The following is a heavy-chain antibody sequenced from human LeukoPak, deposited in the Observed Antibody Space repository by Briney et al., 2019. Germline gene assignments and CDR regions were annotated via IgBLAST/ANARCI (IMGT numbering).Heavy chain of an antibody. J-gene: IGHJ4*02. CDR3: ARGGIVGATTYFDS. V-gene: IGHV1-46*01. D-gene: IGHD1-26*01. Sequence: ASVKVSFKASGYIFTSYYMHWVRQAPGQGLEWMGIINPSGCSTSYAQKFQGRVTMTRDMSTSTVNMELSSLRSEDTAVYHCARGGIVGATTYFDSWGQGTLVTVSS. CDR1: GYIFTSYY. CDR2: INPSGCST.